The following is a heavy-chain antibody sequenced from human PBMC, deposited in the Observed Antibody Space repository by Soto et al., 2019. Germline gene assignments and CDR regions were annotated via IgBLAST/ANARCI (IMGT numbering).Heavy chain of an antibody. CDR1: GFTFSTYG. CDR2: ISYDGSKK. J-gene: IGHJ4*02. CDR3: APLWVGAQDNY. Sequence: QVQLVESGGGVDQPGRSLRLSCAASGFTFSTYGMHWVRQAPGKGLEWVAAISYDGSKKYYADSVKGRFTISRDNSENTLYLQMNSLRAEDTAMYYCAPLWVGAQDNYWGQGTLVTVSS. V-gene: IGHV3-30*03. D-gene: IGHD1-26*01.